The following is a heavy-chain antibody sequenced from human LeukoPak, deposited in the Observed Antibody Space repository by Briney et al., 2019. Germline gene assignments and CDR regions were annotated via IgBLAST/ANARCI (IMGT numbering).Heavy chain of an antibody. D-gene: IGHD1-26*01. CDR1: GGSINSSNW. CDR3: AREVGRGLFDY. Sequence: SGTLSLTCAVSGGSINSSNWWSWVRHPPGKGLEWIGEIYHSGSTKCNPSLKSRVTISVGKSKNQFSLKLNSVTAADTAVYYCAREVGRGLFDYWGQGTLVTVSS. CDR2: IYHSGST. V-gene: IGHV4-4*02. J-gene: IGHJ4*02.